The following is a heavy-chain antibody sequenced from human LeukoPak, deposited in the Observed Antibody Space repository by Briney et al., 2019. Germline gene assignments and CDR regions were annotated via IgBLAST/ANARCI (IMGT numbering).Heavy chain of an antibody. CDR1: GDSVSSKSAA. V-gene: IGHV6-1*01. Sequence: SQTPSLTCAISGDSVSSKSAAWNWIRQSPSRGLEWLGRTYYRSKWYNEYAISVKSRININPDTSKNQFSLQLNSVTPEDTAVYYCLRTGGIDYWGQGTLVTVSS. CDR2: TYYRSKWYN. J-gene: IGHJ4*02. CDR3: LRTGGIDY.